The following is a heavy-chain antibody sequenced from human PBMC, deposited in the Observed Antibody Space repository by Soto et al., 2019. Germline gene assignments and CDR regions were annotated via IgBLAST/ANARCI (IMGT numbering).Heavy chain of an antibody. D-gene: IGHD1-26*01. CDR1: GFTFSSYA. Sequence: GGSLRLSCAASGFTFSSYAMHWVRQAPGKGLEWVAVISYDGSNKYYADSVKGRFTISRDNSKNTLYLQMNSLRAEDTAVYYCARDNGPIVGATIVDWGQGTLVPVSS. CDR2: ISYDGSNK. J-gene: IGHJ4*02. CDR3: ARDNGPIVGATIVD. V-gene: IGHV3-30-3*01.